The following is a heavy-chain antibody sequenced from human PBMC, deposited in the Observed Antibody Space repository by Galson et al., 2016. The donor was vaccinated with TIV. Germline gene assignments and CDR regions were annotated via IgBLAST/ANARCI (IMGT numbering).Heavy chain of an antibody. CDR3: ARDRTGTTWFDP. J-gene: IGHJ5*02. CDR1: PESVTGYY. D-gene: IGHD1-7*01. Sequence: SETLSLTCAVTPESVTGYYWSWIRQSPGKGLEWIGEINHRGTSKYNPSLASRVTILVDTPKSQFSLRLTSVTAADTAVYFCARDRTGTTWFDPWGQGTLVTVSS. V-gene: IGHV4-34*01. CDR2: INHRGTS.